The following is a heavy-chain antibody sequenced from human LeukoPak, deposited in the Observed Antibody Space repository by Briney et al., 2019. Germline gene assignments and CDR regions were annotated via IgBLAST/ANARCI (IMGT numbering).Heavy chain of an antibody. D-gene: IGHD4-17*01. CDR2: INHSGST. J-gene: IGHJ4*02. Sequence: SETLSLTCAVYGGSFSGYYWSWIRQPPGKGLEWIGEINHSGSTNYHPSLKSRVTISVDTSKNQSSLKLSSVTAADTAVYYCARACGDYYFDYWGQGTLVTVSS. V-gene: IGHV4-34*01. CDR3: ARACGDYYFDY. CDR1: GGSFSGYY.